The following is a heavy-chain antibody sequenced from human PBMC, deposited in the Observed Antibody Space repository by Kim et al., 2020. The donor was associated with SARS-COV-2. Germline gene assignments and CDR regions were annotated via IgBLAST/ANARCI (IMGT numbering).Heavy chain of an antibody. CDR1: GGSISSSSYY. V-gene: IGHV4-39*01. CDR2: IYYSGST. D-gene: IGHD6-19*01. J-gene: IGHJ4*02. Sequence: SETPSLTCTVSGGSISSSSYYWGWIRQPPGKGLEWIGSIYYSGSTYYNPSLKSRVTISVDTSKNQFSLKLSSVTAADTAVYYCARLRPIAVAPFKGEPGGARDADYWGQGTLVTVSS. CDR3: ARLRPIAVAPFKGEPGGARDADY.